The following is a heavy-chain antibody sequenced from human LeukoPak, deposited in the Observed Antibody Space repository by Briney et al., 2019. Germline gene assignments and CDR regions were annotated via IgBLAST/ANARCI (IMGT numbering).Heavy chain of an antibody. CDR1: GGSISSGDYY. D-gene: IGHD3-10*01. J-gene: IGHJ4*02. CDR3: ARESTMVRGVTSSLFDY. V-gene: IGHV4-30-4*01. CDR2: IYYSGST. Sequence: SETLSLTCTVSGGSISSGDYYWSWIRQPPGKGLEWIGYIYYSGSTYYNPSLKSRVTISVDTSKNQFSLKLSSVTAADTAVYYCARESTMVRGVTSSLFDYWGQGTLVTVSS.